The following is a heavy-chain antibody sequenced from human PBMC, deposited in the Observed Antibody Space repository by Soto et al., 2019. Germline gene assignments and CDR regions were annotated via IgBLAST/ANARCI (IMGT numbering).Heavy chain of an antibody. CDR1: GYTFTSYD. CDR2: MNPNSGNT. CDR3: AREGFLTPYMDV. Sequence: ASVKVSCKVSGYTFTSYDVNWVRQATGQGLEWMGWMNPNSGNTGYAQKFQGRVTMTRNTSISTAFMELSGLRSDDTAVYYCAREGFLTPYMDVWGKGTTVTVSS. J-gene: IGHJ6*03. V-gene: IGHV1-8*01.